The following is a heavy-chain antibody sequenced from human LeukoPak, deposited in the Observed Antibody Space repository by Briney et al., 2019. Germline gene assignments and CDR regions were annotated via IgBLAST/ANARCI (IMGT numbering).Heavy chain of an antibody. CDR1: GYTLTELS. J-gene: IGHJ3*02. D-gene: IGHD3-22*01. V-gene: IGHV1-24*01. Sequence: ASVKVSCKVSGYTLTELSMHWVRQAPGKGLEWMGGFDPEDGETIYAQKFQGRVTMTRDTSISTAYMELSRLRSDDTAVYYCAREAYYYDSSGYYWRMAFDIWGQGTMVTVSS. CDR3: AREAYYYDSSGYYWRMAFDI. CDR2: FDPEDGET.